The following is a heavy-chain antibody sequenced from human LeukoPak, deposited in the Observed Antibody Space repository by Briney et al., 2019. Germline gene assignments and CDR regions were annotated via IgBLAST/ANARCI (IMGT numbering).Heavy chain of an antibody. D-gene: IGHD2-2*01. J-gene: IGHJ5*02. Sequence: GGSLRLSCAASGFTFSSYAMTWVRQAPGKGLEWVSLIYSGDSAYYADSVKGRFTISRDNSKNMLYLQMNSLRAEDTALYYCVRDASSTQSSGSWFDPWGQGTLVTVSS. CDR1: GFTFSSYA. CDR3: VRDASSTQSSGSWFDP. CDR2: IYSGDSA. V-gene: IGHV3-53*01.